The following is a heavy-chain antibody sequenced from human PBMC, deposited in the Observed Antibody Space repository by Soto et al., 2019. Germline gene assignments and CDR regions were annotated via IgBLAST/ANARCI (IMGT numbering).Heavy chain of an antibody. D-gene: IGHD4-17*01. CDR2: INHSGIT. CDR1: GGSFSGYY. Sequence: TSETLSLTCAVYGGSFSGYYWSWIRQPPGKGLEWIGEINHSGITNSNPSLKSRVTISVDTSKNQFSLKLSSVTAADTAVYYCARDRSTVTTVGYFDYWGQGALVTVSS. J-gene: IGHJ4*02. CDR3: ARDRSTVTTVGYFDY. V-gene: IGHV4-34*01.